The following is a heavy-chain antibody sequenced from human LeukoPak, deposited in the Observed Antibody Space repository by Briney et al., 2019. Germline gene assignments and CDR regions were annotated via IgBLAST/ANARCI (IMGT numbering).Heavy chain of an antibody. CDR3: ARGRIVDVVPAAMPFLDY. V-gene: IGHV1-46*01. Sequence: ASVKVSCKASGCTFTSYYMHWVRQAPGQGLEWMGIINPSGGSTSYAQKFQGRVTMTRDTSTSTVYMELSSLRSEDTAVYYCARGRIVDVVPAAMPFLDYWGQGTLVTVSS. CDR2: INPSGGST. CDR1: GCTFTSYY. D-gene: IGHD2-2*01. J-gene: IGHJ4*02.